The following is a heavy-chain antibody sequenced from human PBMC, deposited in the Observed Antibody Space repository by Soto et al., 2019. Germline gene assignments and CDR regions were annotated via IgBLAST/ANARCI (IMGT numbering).Heavy chain of an antibody. Sequence: SETLSLTCTVSGGSISSYYWSWIRQPPGKGLEWIGYIYNSGRTNYNPSLKSRVTISVDTSKNQFSLKLSSVTAADTAVYYCVRHAQWIIRAYWGQGSLVTVSS. V-gene: IGHV4-59*08. J-gene: IGHJ4*02. D-gene: IGHD5-12*01. CDR1: GGSISSYY. CDR3: VRHAQWIIRAY. CDR2: IYNSGRT.